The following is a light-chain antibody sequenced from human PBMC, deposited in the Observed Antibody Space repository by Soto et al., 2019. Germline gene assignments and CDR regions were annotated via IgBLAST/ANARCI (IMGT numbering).Light chain of an antibody. J-gene: IGKJ3*01. CDR1: QSVSSY. CDR3: QQRSNWRPGFT. V-gene: IGKV3-11*01. CDR2: DAS. Sequence: EIVLTQSPATLSLSPGERATLSCRASQSVSSYLAWYQQKPGQAPRLLIYDASNRATGIPARFSGSGSGTDLTLTISSLEPEDFAVYYCQQRSNWRPGFTFGPGTKVDIK.